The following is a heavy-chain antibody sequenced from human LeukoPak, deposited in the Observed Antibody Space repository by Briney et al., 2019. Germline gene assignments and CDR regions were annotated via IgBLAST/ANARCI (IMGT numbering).Heavy chain of an antibody. Sequence: GGSLRLSCAASGFTFSSYAMHWVRQAPGRGLEWVAVISYDGSNKYYADSVKGRFTISRDNSKNTLYLQMNSLRAEDTAVYYCARDAGSGSYYKFGRLVGNWGQGTLVTVSS. CDR3: ARDAGSGSYYKFGRLVGN. CDR2: ISYDGSNK. CDR1: GFTFSSYA. D-gene: IGHD3-10*01. V-gene: IGHV3-30-3*01. J-gene: IGHJ4*02.